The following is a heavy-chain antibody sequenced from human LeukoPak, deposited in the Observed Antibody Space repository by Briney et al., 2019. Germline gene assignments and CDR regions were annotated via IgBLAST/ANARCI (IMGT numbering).Heavy chain of an antibody. Sequence: GGSLRLSCTAAGFTFTSYHINWVRQARGKGLEWVANIKQDGGEKSFVDSVKGRFTISRDIAKNSLYLQMNSLRPDDTAVYYCSDSNFQHWGRGTLVTVSS. J-gene: IGHJ1*01. CDR1: GFTFTSYH. D-gene: IGHD3/OR15-3a*01. CDR2: IKQDGGEK. V-gene: IGHV3-7*01. CDR3: SDSNFQH.